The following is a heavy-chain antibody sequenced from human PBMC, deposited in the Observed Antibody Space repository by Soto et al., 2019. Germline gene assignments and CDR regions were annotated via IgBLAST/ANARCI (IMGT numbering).Heavy chain of an antibody. CDR2: ISSSSSYI. CDR3: ARDAVDFWSGYYDY. Sequence: PGGSLRLSCAASGFTFSSYSMNWVRQAPGKGLEWVSSISSSSSYIYYADSVKGRFTISRDNAKNSLYLQMNSLRAEDTAVYYCARDAVDFWSGYYDYWGQGTLVTVSS. CDR1: GFTFSSYS. V-gene: IGHV3-21*01. D-gene: IGHD3-3*01. J-gene: IGHJ4*02.